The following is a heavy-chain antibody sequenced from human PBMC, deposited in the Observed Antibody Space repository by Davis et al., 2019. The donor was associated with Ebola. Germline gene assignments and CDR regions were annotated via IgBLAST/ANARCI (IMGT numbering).Heavy chain of an antibody. CDR2: ISSSSTYT. CDR1: GFTFSDYY. CDR3: VRDNGYSSG. V-gene: IGHV3-11*06. Sequence: GESLKISCAASGFTFSDYYMSWIRQAPGKGLEWVSDISSSSTYTNYADSVKGRSTISRDNAKNSLYLQMNSLRVEDTAVYYCVRDNGYSSGWGQGTLVTVSS. J-gene: IGHJ4*02. D-gene: IGHD6-19*01.